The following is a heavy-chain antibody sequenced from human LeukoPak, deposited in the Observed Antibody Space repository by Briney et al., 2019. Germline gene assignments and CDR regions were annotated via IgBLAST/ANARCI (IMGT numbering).Heavy chain of an antibody. J-gene: IGHJ4*02. CDR1: GFTFSSYA. Sequence: GGSLRLSCAASGFTFSSYAMSWVRQAPGKGLEWVSAISGSGSNTYYADSVKGRFTISRDNSKNTLYLQMNSLRAEDTAVYYCANAPYDFWSGYYGLDYWGQGTLVTVSA. D-gene: IGHD3-3*01. CDR2: ISGSGSNT. CDR3: ANAPYDFWSGYYGLDY. V-gene: IGHV3-23*01.